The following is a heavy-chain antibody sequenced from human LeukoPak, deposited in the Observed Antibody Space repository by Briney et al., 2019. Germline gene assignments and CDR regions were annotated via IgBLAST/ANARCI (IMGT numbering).Heavy chain of an antibody. D-gene: IGHD3-10*01. Sequence: GGSLRLSCAASGFTFSSYAMHWVRQAPGKGLEWVANIKQDGSEKYYVDSVKGRFTISRDNAKNSLYLQMNSLRAEDTAVYYCARASGSLCFDLWGRGTLVTVSS. J-gene: IGHJ2*01. CDR2: IKQDGSEK. V-gene: IGHV3-7*01. CDR3: ARASGSLCFDL. CDR1: GFTFSSYA.